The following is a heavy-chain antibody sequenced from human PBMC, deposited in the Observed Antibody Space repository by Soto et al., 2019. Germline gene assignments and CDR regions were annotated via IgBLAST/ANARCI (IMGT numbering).Heavy chain of an antibody. CDR2: ISSSSSPI. CDR3: ARDRIPGIAGFYYYGMDV. Sequence: EVQLVESGGGLVQPGGSLRLSCAASGFIFSSYSMNWVRQAPGKGLEWVSYISSSSSPIYYADSVKGRFTISRDNAKNSLYLQMNSLRDEDTAVYYCARDRIPGIAGFYYYGMDVWGQGTTVTVSS. CDR1: GFIFSSYS. J-gene: IGHJ6*02. D-gene: IGHD6-13*01. V-gene: IGHV3-48*02.